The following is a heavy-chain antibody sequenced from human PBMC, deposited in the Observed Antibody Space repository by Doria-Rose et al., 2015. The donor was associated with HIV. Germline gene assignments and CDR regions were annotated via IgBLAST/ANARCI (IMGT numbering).Heavy chain of an antibody. V-gene: IGHV3-9*01. CDR1: GFSFESYA. CDR2: ISWDSGAK. Sequence: VQLVESGGGLVQPGRSLRLSCVGSGFSFESYAMHWVRLAPGKGLDLVAGISWDSGAKGNADSVEGRFTISRDNAKKSVYLEMRSLRPEDTAFYYCAKAPIIGPKYYFYMDVWGKGTSVTVSS. J-gene: IGHJ6*03. D-gene: IGHD3-3*01. CDR3: AKAPIIGPKYYFYMDV.